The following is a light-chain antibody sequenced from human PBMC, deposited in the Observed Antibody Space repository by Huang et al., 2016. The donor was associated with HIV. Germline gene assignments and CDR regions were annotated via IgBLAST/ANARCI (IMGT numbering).Light chain of an antibody. Sequence: DIVMTQSPVSLAVSLRERATINCTSSQSILYTSNNKKVLAWYQQKPGQPPKLLIYWASTRESGVPDRFSGSGSATDFTLTVGSLQAEDVATYYCQQYYATPYTFGQGTKLEIK. CDR3: QQYYATPYT. J-gene: IGKJ2*01. V-gene: IGKV4-1*01. CDR2: WAS. CDR1: QSILYTSNNKKV.